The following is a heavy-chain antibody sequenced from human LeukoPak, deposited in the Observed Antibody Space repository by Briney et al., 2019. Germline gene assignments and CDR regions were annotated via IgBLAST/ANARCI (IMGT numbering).Heavy chain of an antibody. CDR3: ARQEVVTRNFDY. J-gene: IGHJ4*02. D-gene: IGHD4-23*01. CDR1: GASIRSYD. V-gene: IGHV4-59*12. CDR2: IYHSGST. Sequence: SETLSLTCAVSGASIRSYDWSWIRQPPGKGLEWIGYIYHSGSTYYNPSLKSRVTISVDRSKNQFSLKLSSVTAADTAVYYCARQEVVTRNFDYWGQGTLVTVSS.